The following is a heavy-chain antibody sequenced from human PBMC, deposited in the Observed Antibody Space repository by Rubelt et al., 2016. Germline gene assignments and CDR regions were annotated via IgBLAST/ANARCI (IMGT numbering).Heavy chain of an antibody. J-gene: IGHJ3*02. CDR2: ISYDGSNK. CDR3: ARDSQVGATELGAFDI. Sequence: VAVISYDGSNKYYADSVKGRFTISRDNSKNTLYLQMNSLRAEDTAVYYCARDSQVGATELGAFDIWGQGTMVTVSS. D-gene: IGHD1-26*01. V-gene: IGHV3-30*01.